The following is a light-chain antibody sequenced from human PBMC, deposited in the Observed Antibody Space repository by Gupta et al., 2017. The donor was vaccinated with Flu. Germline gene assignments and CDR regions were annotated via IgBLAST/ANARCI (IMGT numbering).Light chain of an antibody. J-gene: IGLJ2*01. CDR1: RTNIGTNY. CDR3: AAWDDSQSAVV. Sequence: VTTFCCGGRTNIGTNYVDGDHHLPVRAPKLLIYRNDHRPAGSPVRFSGSKSGTAASLAISGLRAEDEADYYCAAWDDSQSAVVFGGGTKLTVL. CDR2: RND. V-gene: IGLV1-47*01.